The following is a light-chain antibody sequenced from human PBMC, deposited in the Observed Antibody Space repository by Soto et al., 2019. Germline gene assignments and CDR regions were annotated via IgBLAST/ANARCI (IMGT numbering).Light chain of an antibody. Sequence: QMTQSPSSVSAYVGDRVTVTCRASQGIRTWFAWYQQKLGKAPKILIYGASTLKSGVPSRFSGSGSGTYFTLTISSLQPEDSAAYYCQHATTFPITFGQGTRLEIK. CDR2: GAS. CDR3: QHATTFPIT. J-gene: IGKJ5*01. CDR1: QGIRTW. V-gene: IGKV1-12*01.